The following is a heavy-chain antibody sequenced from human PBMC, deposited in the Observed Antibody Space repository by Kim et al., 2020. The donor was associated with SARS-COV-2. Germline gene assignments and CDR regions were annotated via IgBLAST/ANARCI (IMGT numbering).Heavy chain of an antibody. CDR1: GFTFSSYA. CDR2: ISGSGGST. J-gene: IGHJ4*02. D-gene: IGHD3-3*01. V-gene: IGHV3-23*01. Sequence: GGSLRLSCAASGFTFSSYAMSWVRQAPGKGLEWVSAISGSGGSTYYADSVKGRFTISRDNSKNTLYLQMNSLRAEDTAVYYCAKSPRSYYDVWSGYQYYLAYWGQGTLVTVSS. CDR3: AKSPRSYYDVWSGYQYYLAY.